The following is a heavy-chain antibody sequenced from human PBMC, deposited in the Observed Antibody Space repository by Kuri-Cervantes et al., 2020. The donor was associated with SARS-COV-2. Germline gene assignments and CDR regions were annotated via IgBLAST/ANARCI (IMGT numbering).Heavy chain of an antibody. CDR2: ISSSSYI. D-gene: IGHD6-6*01. V-gene: IGHV3-69-1*01. Sequence: GGSLRLSCAASGFTFSNHWMNWVRQAPGKGLEWVSSISSSSYIYYADSVKGRFTISRDNAKNSLYLQMNSLRAEDTAVYYCARVYSSSPRYYYYGMDVWGQGTTVTVSS. CDR3: ARVYSSSPRYYYYGMDV. CDR1: GFTFSNHW. J-gene: IGHJ6*02.